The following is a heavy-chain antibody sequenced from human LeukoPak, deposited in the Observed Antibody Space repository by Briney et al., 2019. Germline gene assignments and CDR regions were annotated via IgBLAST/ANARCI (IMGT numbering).Heavy chain of an antibody. V-gene: IGHV1-8*01. CDR3: ARPHCSSTVCHTTEWFDP. CDR1: VYTFTNYD. Sequence: ASVRVSCKTSVYTFTNYDMHWVRQAPGQGREWMGWMNPNSGNTNYAQTFQGRVTMTRNTSISTASMELSSLRSEDTAVYYWARPHCSSTVCHTTEWFDPWGQGTLVTVSS. D-gene: IGHD2-2*02. J-gene: IGHJ5*02. CDR2: MNPNSGNT.